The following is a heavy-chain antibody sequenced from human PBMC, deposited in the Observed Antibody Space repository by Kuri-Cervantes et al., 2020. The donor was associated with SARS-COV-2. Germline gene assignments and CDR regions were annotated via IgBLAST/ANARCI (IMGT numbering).Heavy chain of an antibody. V-gene: IGHV2-70*04. Sequence: SGPTLVKPTQTRTLTCTFSGFSLSTSGMRVSWIRQPPGKALEWLARIDWDDDKFYSTSLKTRLTISKDTSKNQVVLTMTNMDPVDTATYYCAPVLWGGYFDYWGQGTLVTVSS. CDR2: IDWDDDK. J-gene: IGHJ4*02. D-gene: IGHD3-16*01. CDR3: APVLWGGYFDY. CDR1: GFSLSTSGMR.